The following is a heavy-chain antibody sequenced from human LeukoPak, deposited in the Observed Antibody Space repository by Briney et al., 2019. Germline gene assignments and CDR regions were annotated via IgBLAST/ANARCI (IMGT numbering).Heavy chain of an antibody. D-gene: IGHD4-23*01. CDR2: IKQDGTEK. CDR3: ARRAGGYSHPYDY. V-gene: IGHV3-7*03. J-gene: IGHJ4*02. CDR1: GFIFTNYW. Sequence: TGGSLRLSCAASGFIFTNYWMSWVRQAPGKGLEWVANIKQDGTEKYYVDSVKGRFTISRGNAKNSLYLQMNSLRAEDTAVYYCARRAGGYSHPYDYWGQGILVTVSS.